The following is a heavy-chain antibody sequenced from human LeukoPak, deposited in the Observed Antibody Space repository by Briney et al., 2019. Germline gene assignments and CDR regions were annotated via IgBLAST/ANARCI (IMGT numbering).Heavy chain of an antibody. Sequence: GGSLRLSCAASGFTFSSYAMHWVRQAPGKGLEYVSAISSNGGSTYYANSVKGRFTISRDNSKNTLYLQMGSLRAEDMAVYYCARDDGWFGEFIGRSGAFEIWGQGTMVTVSS. CDR3: ARDDGWFGEFIGRSGAFEI. CDR1: GFTFSSYA. V-gene: IGHV3-64*01. D-gene: IGHD3-10*01. CDR2: ISSNGGST. J-gene: IGHJ3*02.